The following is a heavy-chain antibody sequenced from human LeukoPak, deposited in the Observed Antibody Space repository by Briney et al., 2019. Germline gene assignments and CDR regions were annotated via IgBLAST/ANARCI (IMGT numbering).Heavy chain of an antibody. CDR1: GYSGTSSS. V-gene: IGHV1-18*04. Sequence: ASVKVSCKASGYSGTSSSISWLRQAPGQGLEWMGWINPDNGNTNYAQNLQDRVTMTRETSTITAYMELRSLSTDDSAVYYGARQADHFPYYYYYMDVWGKGTTVIVSS. J-gene: IGHJ6*03. CDR2: INPDNGNT. CDR3: ARQADHFPYYYYYMDV. D-gene: IGHD3-3*02.